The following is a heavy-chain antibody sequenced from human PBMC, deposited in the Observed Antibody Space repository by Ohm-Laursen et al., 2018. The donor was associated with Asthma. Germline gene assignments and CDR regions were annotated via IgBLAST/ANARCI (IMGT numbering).Heavy chain of an antibody. CDR3: ARIRNDYGDYEFDY. CDR2: IYYSGST. Sequence: SQTLSLTCTVSGGSITSDGYYWSWIRQLPGKGLEWIGYIYYSGSTYYNPSLKSRVSISVDTSKSQFSLKLNSVTAADTAVYYCARIRNDYGDYEFDYWGQGTLVTVSS. CDR1: GGSITSDGYY. D-gene: IGHD4-17*01. J-gene: IGHJ4*02. V-gene: IGHV4-31*03.